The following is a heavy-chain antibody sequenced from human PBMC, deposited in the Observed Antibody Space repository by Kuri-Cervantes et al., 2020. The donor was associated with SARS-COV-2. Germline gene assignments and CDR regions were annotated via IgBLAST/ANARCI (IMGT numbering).Heavy chain of an antibody. V-gene: IGHV1-18*01. D-gene: IGHD3-3*01. Sequence: ASVKVSCKASGYTFTSYGISWVRQAPGQGLEWMGWISAYNGNTNYAQKLQGRVTMTTDTSTSTAYMELSSLRSEDTAGYYCARDMPNRVSIFGVPKRERTFDYWGQGVLVTCYS. J-gene: IGHJ4*02. CDR3: ARDMPNRVSIFGVPKRERTFDY. CDR2: ISAYNGNT. CDR1: GYTFTSYG.